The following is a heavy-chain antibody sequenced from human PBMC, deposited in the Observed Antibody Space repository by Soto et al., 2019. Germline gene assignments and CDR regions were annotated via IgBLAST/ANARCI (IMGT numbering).Heavy chain of an antibody. CDR2: IIPIFGTA. CDR1: GGTFSSYA. J-gene: IGHJ6*02. CDR3: ARREVGATTRYYYYGMDV. D-gene: IGHD1-26*01. Sequence: SVKVSCKASGGTFSSYAISWVRQAPGQGLEWMGGIIPIFGTANYAQKFQGRVTITADESTSTAYMVLSSLRSEDTAVYYCARREVGATTRYYYYGMDVWGQGTTVTVSS. V-gene: IGHV1-69*13.